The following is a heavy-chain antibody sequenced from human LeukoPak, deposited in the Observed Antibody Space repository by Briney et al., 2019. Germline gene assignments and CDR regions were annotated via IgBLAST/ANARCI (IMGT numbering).Heavy chain of an antibody. V-gene: IGHV1-69*05. CDR2: IIPIFGTA. Sequence: GSSVKVSCKASGGTFSSYAISWARQAPGQGLEWMGRIIPIFGTANYAQKCQGRVTITTDESTSTAYMELSSLRSEDTAVYYCAREGSISLSFDYWGQGTLVTVSS. CDR3: AREGSISLSFDY. CDR1: GGTFSSYA. J-gene: IGHJ4*02. D-gene: IGHD3-3*02.